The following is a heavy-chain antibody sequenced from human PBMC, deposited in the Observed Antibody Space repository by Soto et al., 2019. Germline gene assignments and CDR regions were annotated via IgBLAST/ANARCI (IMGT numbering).Heavy chain of an antibody. D-gene: IGHD2-2*01. Sequence: QVQLVQSGPEVKKPGSSVKVSCKASGGTFRNFAISWVRRAPGQGFEWMGGIIPILGTASYAQKFQGRVTITADESTTTVFMEWSSLRSEDTAIYYCAREECSSTTCHNGLDPWGQGSLVTVSS. J-gene: IGHJ5*02. CDR3: AREECSSTTCHNGLDP. CDR1: GGTFRNFA. CDR2: IIPILGTA. V-gene: IGHV1-69*01.